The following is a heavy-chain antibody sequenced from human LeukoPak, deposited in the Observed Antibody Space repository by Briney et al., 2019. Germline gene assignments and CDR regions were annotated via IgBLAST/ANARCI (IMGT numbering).Heavy chain of an antibody. CDR2: IKQDGSEK. CDR3: ARPQPATPIMGVGYMDV. CDR1: GFTFSTYW. Sequence: PGGVLRLSCAASGFTFSTYWMSWVRQAPGKGLEWVANIKQDGSEKYYVDSVKGRFTISRDNDKNSLYLQMNSLRAEDTAVYYCARPQPATPIMGVGYMDVWGKGTTVTVSS. V-gene: IGHV3-7*01. J-gene: IGHJ6*03.